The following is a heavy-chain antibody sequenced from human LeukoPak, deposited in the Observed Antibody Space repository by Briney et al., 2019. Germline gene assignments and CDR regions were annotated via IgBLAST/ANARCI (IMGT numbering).Heavy chain of an antibody. CDR3: AKGGYSSRNNQPTRPDY. CDR1: GFTFSSYG. J-gene: IGHJ4*02. D-gene: IGHD6-13*01. CDR2: ISYDGSNK. Sequence: PARSLRLSCAASGFTFSSYGMHWVRQAPGKGLEWVAVISYDGSNKYYADSVKGRFTISRDNSKNTLYLQMNSLRAEDTAVYYCAKGGYSSRNNQPTRPDYWGQGTLVTVSS. V-gene: IGHV3-30*18.